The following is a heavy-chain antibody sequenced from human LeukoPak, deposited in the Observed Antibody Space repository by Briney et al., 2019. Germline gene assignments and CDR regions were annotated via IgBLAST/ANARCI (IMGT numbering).Heavy chain of an antibody. CDR3: AKDRWNSGWPIADDY. Sequence: PGSSLRLSCAASGFSFSSYAMHWVRQAPGKGLEWVSAMSVGASPTFYADSVKGRFTISRDNSKNTLYLQMNSLRAEDTAIYYCAKDRWNSGWPIADDYWGQGILVTVSS. D-gene: IGHD6-19*01. CDR2: MSVGASPT. J-gene: IGHJ4*02. V-gene: IGHV3-23*01. CDR1: GFSFSSYA.